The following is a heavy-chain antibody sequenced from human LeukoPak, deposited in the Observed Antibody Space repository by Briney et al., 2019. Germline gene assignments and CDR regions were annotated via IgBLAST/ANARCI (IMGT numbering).Heavy chain of an antibody. Sequence: AGGSLRLSRAASGFTFGTYWMTWVRQAPGKGLEWVANIKQDGGTKNYVDSVKGRFTISRDNAKNLLYLQMNSLRAEDMAVYYCARDQDVVAVPGVLQYDAFDIWGQGTMVTVFS. D-gene: IGHD2-2*01. CDR2: IKQDGGTK. CDR3: ARDQDVVAVPGVLQYDAFDI. J-gene: IGHJ3*02. V-gene: IGHV3-7*01. CDR1: GFTFGTYW.